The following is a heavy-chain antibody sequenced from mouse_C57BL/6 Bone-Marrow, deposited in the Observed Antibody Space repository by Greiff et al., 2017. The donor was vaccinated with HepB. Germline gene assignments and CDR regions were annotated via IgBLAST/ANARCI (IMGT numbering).Heavy chain of an antibody. D-gene: IGHD1-1*01. CDR1: GYTFTDYY. CDR2: INPYNGGT. J-gene: IGHJ2*01. Sequence: VQLQQSGPVLVKPGASVKMSCKASGYTFTDYYMNWVKQSHGKSLEWIGVINPYNGGTSYNQKFKGKATLTVDKSSSTAYMELNSLTSEDSAVYYCADGSSSFDYWGQGTTLTVSS. V-gene: IGHV1-19*01. CDR3: ADGSSSFDY.